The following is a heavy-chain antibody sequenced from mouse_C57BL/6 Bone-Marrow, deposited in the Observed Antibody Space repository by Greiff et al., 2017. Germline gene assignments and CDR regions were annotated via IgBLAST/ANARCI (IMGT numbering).Heavy chain of an antibody. J-gene: IGHJ4*01. V-gene: IGHV14-2*01. CDR1: GFNIKDYY. Sequence: VQLQQSGAELVKPGASVKLSCTASGFNIKDYYMHWVKQRTEQGLEWIGRLDPEDGETKYAPKFPGKATITADTSSNTAYLQLSSLTSEDTAVYYCAREVTMVTTCPYAMDYWGQGTSVTVSS. CDR3: AREVTMVTTCPYAMDY. CDR2: LDPEDGET. D-gene: IGHD2-2*01.